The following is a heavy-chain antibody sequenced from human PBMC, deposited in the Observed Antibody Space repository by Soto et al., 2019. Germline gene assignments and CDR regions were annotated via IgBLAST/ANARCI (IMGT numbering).Heavy chain of an antibody. J-gene: IGHJ4*02. V-gene: IGHV1-8*01. CDR3: AREHSSSWCFDY. CDR2: MNPNSGNT. Sequence: QVQLVQSGAEVKKPGASVKVSCKASGYTFTSYDINWVRQATGQGLEWMGWMNPNSGNTGYAQKFQGRVAMTRNTSISTAYMELSNLRSEDTGVYYCAREHSSSWCFDYWGQGTLVTVSS. CDR1: GYTFTSYD. D-gene: IGHD6-13*01.